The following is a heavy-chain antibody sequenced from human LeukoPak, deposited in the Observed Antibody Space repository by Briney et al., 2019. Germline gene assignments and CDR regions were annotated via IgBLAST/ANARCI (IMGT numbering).Heavy chain of an antibody. CDR2: INHSGGT. D-gene: IGHD2-2*01. CDR1: GGSISSYY. J-gene: IGHJ4*02. Sequence: SETLSLTCTVSGGSISSYYWSWIRQPPGKGLEWIGEINHSGGTDYNPSLKSRVTISVDTSKNQFSLKLNSVTAADTAVYYCARGQLRLSNWGQGSLVIVSS. CDR3: ARGQLRLSN. V-gene: IGHV4-34*01.